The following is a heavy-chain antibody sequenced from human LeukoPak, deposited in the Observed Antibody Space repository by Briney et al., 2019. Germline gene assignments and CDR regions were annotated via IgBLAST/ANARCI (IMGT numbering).Heavy chain of an antibody. D-gene: IGHD3-9*01. J-gene: IGHJ4*02. CDR2: ISVDRTT. V-gene: IGHV3-23*01. Sequence: PGGSLRLSCAASGFTFSDYYMSWIRQAPGKGLEWVSGISVDRTTYYADSVRGRFTISRDNSKNTLYLQMNSLRAEDTAVYFCADGEYFDNYYFDYWGQGTLVTVSS. CDR1: GFTFSDYY. CDR3: ADGEYFDNYYFDY.